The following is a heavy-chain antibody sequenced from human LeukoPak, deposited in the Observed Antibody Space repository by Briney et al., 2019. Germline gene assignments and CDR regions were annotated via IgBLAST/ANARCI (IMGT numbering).Heavy chain of an antibody. V-gene: IGHV3-7*01. CDR3: ARDSPPARPYYYYYYMDV. J-gene: IGHJ6*03. CDR2: IKQDGSEK. CDR1: GFTFDSYT. D-gene: IGHD6-6*01. Sequence: GGSLRLSCAASGFTFDSYTMSWVRKAPGKGLEWVTNIKQDGSEKYYVDSVKGRFTISRDNAKNSLYLQMNSLRAEDTAVYYCARDSPPARPYYYYYYMDVWGKGTTVTVSS.